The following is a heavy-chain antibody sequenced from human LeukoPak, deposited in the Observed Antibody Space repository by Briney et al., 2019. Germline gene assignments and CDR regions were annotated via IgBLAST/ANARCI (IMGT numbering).Heavy chain of an antibody. CDR1: GFTFSNHW. D-gene: IGHD2/OR15-2a*01. J-gene: IGHJ2*01. V-gene: IGHV3-7*01. Sequence: PGGSLRLSCAASGFTFSNHWMSWVRQAPGNGLEWVANINQGGSETYYADSVKGRFTISRDNAKSALHLELNSLRAEDTALYYCATEDCTDKGDFDLWGRGTLVTVSS. CDR3: ATEDCTDKGDFDL. CDR2: INQGGSET.